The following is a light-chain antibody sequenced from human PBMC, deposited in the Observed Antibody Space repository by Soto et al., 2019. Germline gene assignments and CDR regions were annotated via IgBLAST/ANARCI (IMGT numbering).Light chain of an antibody. Sequence: EIVLTQSPGTLSLSPGERATLSCRASQSVISTDLAWYQQKPGQAPRLLVYAASSRASGIPDRFSGSGSGTDSTLTLSRLEPEDFAVYYCQQYGTSPPDFGGGTRVEI. V-gene: IGKV3-20*01. CDR1: QSVISTD. J-gene: IGKJ4*01. CDR3: QQYGTSPPD. CDR2: AAS.